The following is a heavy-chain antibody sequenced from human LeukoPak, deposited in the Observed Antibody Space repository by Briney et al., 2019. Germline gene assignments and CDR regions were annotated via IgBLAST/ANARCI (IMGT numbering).Heavy chain of an antibody. CDR2: ISAYNGNT. CDR1: GYTFTSYG. V-gene: IGHV1-18*01. CDR3: ARDPRQYCSSTSCRGYFDY. Sequence: ASVKVSCKASGYTFTSYGISWVRQAPGQGLEWMGWISAYNGNTNYAQKLQGGVTMTTDTSTSTAYMELRSLRSDDTAVYYCARDPRQYCSSTSCRGYFDYWGQGTLVTVSS. J-gene: IGHJ4*02. D-gene: IGHD2-2*01.